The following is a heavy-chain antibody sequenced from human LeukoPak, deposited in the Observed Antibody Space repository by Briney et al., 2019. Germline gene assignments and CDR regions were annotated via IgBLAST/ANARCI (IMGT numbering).Heavy chain of an antibody. V-gene: IGHV3-23*01. D-gene: IGHD3-10*01. CDR1: GFTFSSYA. J-gene: IGHJ4*02. Sequence: GGSLRLSCAASGFTFSSYAMSWVRQAPGKGLEWVSAISGSGGSTYYAESVKCRFTISRDNSKNTLYLQMNSLRAEDTAVYYCAKDPINYYGSGSTHYFDYWGQGTLVTVSS. CDR2: ISGSGGST. CDR3: AKDPINYYGSGSTHYFDY.